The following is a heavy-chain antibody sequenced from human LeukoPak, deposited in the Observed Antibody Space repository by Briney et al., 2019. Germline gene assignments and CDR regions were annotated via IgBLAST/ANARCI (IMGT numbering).Heavy chain of an antibody. CDR3: ARKDIGGGEWHFDS. V-gene: IGHV1-2*02. CDR2: INPKSGGT. CDR1: GYTFTGYY. J-gene: IGHJ4*02. D-gene: IGHD2-8*01. Sequence: GASVKVSCKASGYTFTGYYMHWVRQAPGQGLEWMGWINPKSGGTNYAQTFQGRVTMTRDTSIRTAYIELSRLRGDDTAVYNCARKDIGGGEWHFDSWGQGTVVSVSS.